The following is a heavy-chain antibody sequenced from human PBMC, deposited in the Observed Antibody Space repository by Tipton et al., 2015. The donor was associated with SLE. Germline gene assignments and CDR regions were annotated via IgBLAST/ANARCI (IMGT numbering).Heavy chain of an antibody. CDR2: IRADGSNK. CDR1: GFTYSGYA. D-gene: IGHD3-16*01. J-gene: IGHJ4*02. CDR3: AGGTGAYFAH. Sequence: SGFTYSGYAMHWVRQAPGKGLEWVAFIRADGSNKDYADSVKGRFTISRDNSKNTLHLQMNRLRVEDTAVYYCAGGTGAYFAHWGQGTLVTVSS. V-gene: IGHV3-30*02.